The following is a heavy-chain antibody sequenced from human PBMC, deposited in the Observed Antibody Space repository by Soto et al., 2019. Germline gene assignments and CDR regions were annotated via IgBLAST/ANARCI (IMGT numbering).Heavy chain of an antibody. Sequence: QAQLVESGGGVVQPGRSLRLSCAASGFIFSTYAMHWVRQAPGKGLEWVAVVSYDGSFKFYGDSVKGRVTISRDNSKNTLSLQVNSLKPEDTGVYYCAKSRSYNFWGGYSPLREVYGLDVWGQGTTVTVSS. J-gene: IGHJ6*02. D-gene: IGHD3-3*01. CDR1: GFIFSTYA. CDR2: VSYDGSFK. CDR3: AKSRSYNFWGGYSPLREVYGLDV. V-gene: IGHV3-30*18.